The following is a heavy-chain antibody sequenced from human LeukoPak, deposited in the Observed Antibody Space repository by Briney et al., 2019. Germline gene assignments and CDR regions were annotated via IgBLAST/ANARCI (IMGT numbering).Heavy chain of an antibody. Sequence: NPSETLSLTCAVSGYSISSGYYWGWIRQPPGKGLEWIGSIYHSGSTYYNPSLKSRVAISVDTSKNQFSLKVSSVTAADTAVYYCARALHVATIQQPYYFYMDVWGKGTTVTVSS. J-gene: IGHJ6*03. CDR3: ARALHVATIQQPYYFYMDV. CDR2: IYHSGST. V-gene: IGHV4-38-2*01. CDR1: GYSISSGYY. D-gene: IGHD5-12*01.